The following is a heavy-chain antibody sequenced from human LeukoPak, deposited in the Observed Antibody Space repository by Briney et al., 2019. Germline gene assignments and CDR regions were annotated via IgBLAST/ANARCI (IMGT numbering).Heavy chain of an antibody. Sequence: GGSLRLSCVASGFAFNMYGMHWLRQAPGKGLQWVAFIRYDASNEYYVESVKGRFTITRDNTEDTLYLQMNSLRAEDTAVYYCARYDYWCGYYPRDLWGRRTLVTVSS. CDR2: IRYDASNE. CDR3: ARYDYWCGYYPRDL. J-gene: IGHJ4*02. D-gene: IGHD3-3*01. CDR1: GFAFNMYG. V-gene: IGHV3-30*02.